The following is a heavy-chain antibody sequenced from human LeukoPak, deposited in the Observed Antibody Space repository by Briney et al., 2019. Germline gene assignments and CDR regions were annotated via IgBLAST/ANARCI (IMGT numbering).Heavy chain of an antibody. CDR1: GFTVSSYG. V-gene: IGHV3-33*06. J-gene: IGHJ6*02. CDR2: IWNDGSNK. Sequence: PGRSLRLSCAASGFTVSSYGMHWVRQAPGKGLEWVAVIWNDGSNKYYADSVKGRFTISRDNSKTKMYLQMNSLRAEDTAVYYCAKGDRAAAYNYGMDVWGQRTTFTVSS. D-gene: IGHD6-13*01. CDR3: AKGDRAAAYNYGMDV.